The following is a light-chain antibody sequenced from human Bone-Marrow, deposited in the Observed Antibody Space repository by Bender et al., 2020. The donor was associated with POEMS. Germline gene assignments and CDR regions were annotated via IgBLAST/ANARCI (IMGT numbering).Light chain of an antibody. Sequence: QSVLTQPPSASGTAGQRVTISCSGSSSNIGGNAVNWWQQLPGTAPKLLIYGNDEPPYGVPGRFSCAKSGTSASLAISGLQSEDEADYFCSAWDGILNFWVFGGGPELTVL. CDR2: GND. V-gene: IGLV1-44*01. CDR3: SAWDGILNFWV. CDR1: SSNIGGNA. J-gene: IGLJ3*02.